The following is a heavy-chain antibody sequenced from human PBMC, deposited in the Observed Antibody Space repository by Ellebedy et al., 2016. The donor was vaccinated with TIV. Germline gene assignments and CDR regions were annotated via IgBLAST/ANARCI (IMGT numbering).Heavy chain of an antibody. CDR1: GFTFSSYG. J-gene: IGHJ4*02. CDR3: AKEREPAVAADY. D-gene: IGHD6-19*01. Sequence: GESLKISCAASGFTFSSYGMHWVRQAPGKGLEWVAVIWYDGSNKYYADSVKGRFTISRDNSKNTLYLQMNSLRAEDTAVYYCAKEREPAVAADYWGQGTLVTVSS. CDR2: IWYDGSNK. V-gene: IGHV3-30*02.